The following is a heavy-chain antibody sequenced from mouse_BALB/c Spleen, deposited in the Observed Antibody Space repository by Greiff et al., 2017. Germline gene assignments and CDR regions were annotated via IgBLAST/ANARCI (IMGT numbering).Heavy chain of an antibody. J-gene: IGHJ1*01. V-gene: IGHV14-1*01. CDR3: ANRGSSYGYFDV. D-gene: IGHD1-1*01. Sequence: EVQLQQSGAELVRPGASVTLSCTASGFNIKDYYMHWVKQRPEQGLEWIGWIDPDNGDTEYAPKFQGKATMTADTSSNTAYLKLSSLPSEDTAVYYCANRGSSYGYFDVWGAGTTVTVSA. CDR1: GFNIKDYY. CDR2: IDPDNGDT.